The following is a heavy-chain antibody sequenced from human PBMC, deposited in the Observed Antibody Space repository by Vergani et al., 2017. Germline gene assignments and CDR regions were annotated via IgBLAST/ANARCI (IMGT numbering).Heavy chain of an antibody. J-gene: IGHJ6*02. CDR1: GFTFSSYS. D-gene: IGHD3-10*01. CDR3: ARDPDGELFSYYYYGMDV. V-gene: IGHV3-48*01. CDR2: ISSSSSTI. Sequence: EVQLVESGGGLVQPGGSLRLSCAASGFTFSSYSMNWVRQAPGKGLEWVSYISSSSSTIYYADSVKGRFTISRDNAKNSLYLQMNSLRAEDTAVYYCARDPDGELFSYYYYGMDVRGQGTTVTVSS.